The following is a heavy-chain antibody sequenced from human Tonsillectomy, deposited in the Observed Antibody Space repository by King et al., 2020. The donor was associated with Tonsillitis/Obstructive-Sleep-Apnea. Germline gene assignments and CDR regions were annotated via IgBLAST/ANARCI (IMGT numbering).Heavy chain of an antibody. V-gene: IGHV4-31*03. Sequence: QLQESGPGLVKPSQTLSLTCTVSGGSISSGGYYWRWIRQHPGKGLEWIGYIYYSGTTYYNPSLKSRVTISVDTSKNQLSLELSSVTAADTAVYYCARGPLSWYVDLWGRGTVVTVSS. CDR1: GGSISSGGYY. J-gene: IGHJ2*01. CDR2: IYYSGTT. CDR3: ARGPLSWYVDL.